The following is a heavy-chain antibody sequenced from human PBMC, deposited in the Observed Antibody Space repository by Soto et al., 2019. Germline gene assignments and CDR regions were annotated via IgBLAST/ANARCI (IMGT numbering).Heavy chain of an antibody. CDR3: AKGSTAAIGRNWFGP. D-gene: IGHD2-2*01. CDR2: ISAAGGVT. J-gene: IGHJ5*02. CDR1: GFTFSSYA. V-gene: IGHV3-23*01. Sequence: EVQLLESGGGLVQPGGSLRLSCAASGFTFSSYAMSWVRQAPGKGLEWVSVISAAGGVTYYTDSLKGRFTISRDNSKNTLYLQRDGLRDEDTDVYFCAKGSTAAIGRNWFGPWGQGTLVTVSS.